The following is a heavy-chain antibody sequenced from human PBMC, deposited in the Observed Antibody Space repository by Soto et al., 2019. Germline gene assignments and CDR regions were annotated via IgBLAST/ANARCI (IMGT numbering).Heavy chain of an antibody. J-gene: IGHJ4*02. D-gene: IGHD3-10*01. CDR2: IFSNDDT. Sequence: SGPTLVNPTETLTLTCSVSGFSLSNFRMGVSWIRQTPGKALEWLAHIFSNDDTSFNTSLQTRLTISKDASKSQVVLTMTNVDPVDTGTYYCAWTPQGRDLPDYWGQGTLVTVSS. CDR1: GFSLSNFRMG. CDR3: AWTPQGRDLPDY. V-gene: IGHV2-26*04.